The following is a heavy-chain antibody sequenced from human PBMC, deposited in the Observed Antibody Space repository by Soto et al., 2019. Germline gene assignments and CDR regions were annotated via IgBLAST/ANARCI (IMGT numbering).Heavy chain of an antibody. CDR2: IIPILGTA. Sequence: SVTVSCKDSGGAFSSYAISWVRQAPGQGLEWMARIIPILGTANYSQKFKGRVTISADKSTTTAYMELSSLSSEETAVYYCARTRLYCSSTSCYYYYCMDVWGQGTTVTVSS. J-gene: IGHJ6*02. CDR1: GGAFSSYA. D-gene: IGHD2-2*01. CDR3: ARTRLYCSSTSCYYYYCMDV. V-gene: IGHV1-69*06.